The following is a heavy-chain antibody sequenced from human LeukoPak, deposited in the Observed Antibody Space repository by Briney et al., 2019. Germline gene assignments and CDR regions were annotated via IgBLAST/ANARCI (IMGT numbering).Heavy chain of an antibody. CDR2: IRYDGSNN. V-gene: IGHV3-30*02. Sequence: GGSLRLSCVASDFTFSNFGMHWVRQAPGKGLEWLSFIRYDGSNNYHADSVKGRFSISRHNSKNTLHLQMNTLRPDDTAVYYCARTAVAGTLRWFDLWGQGTLVIVSS. CDR3: ARTAVAGTLRWFDL. CDR1: DFTFSNFG. J-gene: IGHJ5*02. D-gene: IGHD6-19*01.